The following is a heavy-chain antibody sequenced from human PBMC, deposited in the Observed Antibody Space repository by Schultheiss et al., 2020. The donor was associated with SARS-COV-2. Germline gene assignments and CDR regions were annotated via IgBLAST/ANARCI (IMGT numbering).Heavy chain of an antibody. Sequence: GGSLRLSCAASGFTFSSYAMSWVRQAQGKGLEWFSAISGSGGSTYYADSVKSRFTISRDNSKNTLYLQMNSLRAEDTAVYYCAKETTVAYSSSWEDYWGQGTLVTVAS. CDR1: GFTFSSYA. V-gene: IGHV3-23*01. J-gene: IGHJ4*02. CDR2: ISGSGGST. D-gene: IGHD6-13*01. CDR3: AKETTVAYSSSWEDY.